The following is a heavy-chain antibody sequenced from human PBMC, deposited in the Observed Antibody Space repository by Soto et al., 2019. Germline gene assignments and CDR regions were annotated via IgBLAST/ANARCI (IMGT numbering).Heavy chain of an antibody. J-gene: IGHJ4*02. Sequence: EVQLLESGGGLVQRGGSLRLSCAASGFPFSSYVMSWVRQAPGKGLEWVSGISGGGSNTFYADSVKGRFTISRDNSQNTLLLQMNSLGAEDTAVYYCAKDSNKYSSSLRGRYFDYWGQGIGVTVSS. CDR3: AKDSNKYSSSLRGRYFDY. CDR2: ISGGGSNT. CDR1: GFPFSSYV. V-gene: IGHV3-23*01. D-gene: IGHD4-4*01.